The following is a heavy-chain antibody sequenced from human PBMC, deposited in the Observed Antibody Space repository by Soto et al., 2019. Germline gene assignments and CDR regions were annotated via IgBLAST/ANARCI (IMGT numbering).Heavy chain of an antibody. D-gene: IGHD6-13*01. Sequence: GGSLRLSCAASGFTLTTYGMHWVRQAPGKGLEWVAAMSYDGTKEYYADSVKGRFTISRDSSRNTLFLQLNSLRAEDTAVYYCAKEFGSTWIDHWGEGTLVTVSS. CDR1: GFTLTTYG. V-gene: IGHV3-30*18. CDR3: AKEFGSTWIDH. J-gene: IGHJ4*02. CDR2: MSYDGTKE.